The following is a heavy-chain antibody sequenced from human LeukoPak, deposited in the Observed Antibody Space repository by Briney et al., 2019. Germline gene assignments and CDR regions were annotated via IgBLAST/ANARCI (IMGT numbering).Heavy chain of an antibody. CDR1: GGSFSGYY. J-gene: IGHJ6*03. CDR2: INHSGST. Sequence: PSETLSLTCAVYGGSFSGYYWSWIRQPPGKGLEWIGEINHSGSTNYNPSLKSRVTISVDTSKNQFSLKLSSVTAADTAVYYCARGLNYYDSSGYYRYCYYYMDVWGKGTTVTVSS. D-gene: IGHD3-22*01. V-gene: IGHV4-34*01. CDR3: ARGLNYYDSSGYYRYCYYYMDV.